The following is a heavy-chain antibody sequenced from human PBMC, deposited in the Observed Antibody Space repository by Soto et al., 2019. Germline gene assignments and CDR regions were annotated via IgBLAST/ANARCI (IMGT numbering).Heavy chain of an antibody. D-gene: IGHD6-19*01. CDR2: IRSKAYGGTT. V-gene: IGHV3-49*03. CDR3: TSIAVAGPYYYGMDV. CDR1: GFTFGDYA. Sequence: GGSLRLSCTASGFTFGDYAMSWFRQAPGKGLEWVGFIRSKAYGGTTEYAASVKGRFTISRDDSKSIAYLQMNSLKTEDTAVYYCTSIAVAGPYYYGMDVWGQGTTVTVSS. J-gene: IGHJ6*02.